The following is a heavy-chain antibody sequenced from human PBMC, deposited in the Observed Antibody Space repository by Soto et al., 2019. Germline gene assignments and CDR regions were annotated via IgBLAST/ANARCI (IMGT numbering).Heavy chain of an antibody. CDR1: GYTFTGYY. D-gene: IGHD3-16*01. J-gene: IGHJ4*02. Sequence: ASGKVSCKASGYTFTGYYMHWVRQAPGQGLEWVGWINPNSGGTNYAQKFQGWVTMTRDTSISTAYMELSRLRSDDTAVYYCARDWGGYDSSDKWVYWGQGTLVTVSS. CDR2: INPNSGGT. V-gene: IGHV1-2*04. CDR3: ARDWGGYDSSDKWVY.